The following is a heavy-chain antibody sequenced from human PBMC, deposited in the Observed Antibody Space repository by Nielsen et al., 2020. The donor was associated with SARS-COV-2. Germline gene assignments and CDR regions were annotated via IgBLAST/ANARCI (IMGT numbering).Heavy chain of an antibody. V-gene: IGHV3-21*01. D-gene: IGHD6-25*01. CDR2: ITMSGAYM. CDR3: ARDQDGGAATSNWYFDL. CDR1: GFTFSGYT. J-gene: IGHJ2*01. Sequence: GESLKISCAASGFTFSGYTMNWVRQAPGKGLEWVASITMSGAYMYYADSVRGRFTVSRDNAENSLYLQMNSLRDEDTAVYYCARDQDGGAATSNWYFDLWGRGTLVIVSS.